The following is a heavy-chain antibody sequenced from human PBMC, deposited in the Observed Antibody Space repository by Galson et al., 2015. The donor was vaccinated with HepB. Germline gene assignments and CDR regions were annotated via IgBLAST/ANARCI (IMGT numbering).Heavy chain of an antibody. J-gene: IGHJ4*02. CDR3: ARDLVAAAGGFDY. D-gene: IGHD6-13*01. V-gene: IGHV3-7*01. Sequence: SLRLSCAASGFTFSSYGMHWVRQAPGKGLEWVANIKQDGSEKYYVDSVKGRFTISRDNAKNSLYLQMNSLRAEDTAVYYCARDLVAAAGGFDYWGQGTLVTVSS. CDR2: IKQDGSEK. CDR1: GFTFSSYG.